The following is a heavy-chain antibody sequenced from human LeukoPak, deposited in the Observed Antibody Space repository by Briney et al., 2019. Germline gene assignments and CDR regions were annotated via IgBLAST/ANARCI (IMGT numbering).Heavy chain of an antibody. D-gene: IGHD5-18*01. CDR3: AREYSYDIYYYGMDV. CDR2: IWYDGSNK. Sequence: PGGSLRLSCAASGFTFSSYGMHRVRQAPGKGLEWVAVIWYDGSNKYYADSVKGRFTISRDNSKNTLYLQMNSLRAEDTAVYYCAREYSYDIYYYGMDVWGQGTTVTVSS. J-gene: IGHJ6*02. V-gene: IGHV3-33*01. CDR1: GFTFSSYG.